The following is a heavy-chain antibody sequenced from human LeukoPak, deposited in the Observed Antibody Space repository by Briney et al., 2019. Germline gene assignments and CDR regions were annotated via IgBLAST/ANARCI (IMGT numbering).Heavy chain of an antibody. D-gene: IGHD3-22*01. CDR1: GGSISSSSYY. CDR2: IYYSGST. Sequence: SETLSLTCTVSGGSISSSSYYWGWIRQPPGKGLEWIGSIYYSGSTYYNPSLKSRVTISVDTSKNQFPLKLSSVTAAGTAVYYCARQPSYDSSGYCDYWGQGTLVTVSS. CDR3: ARQPSYDSSGYCDY. V-gene: IGHV4-39*01. J-gene: IGHJ4*02.